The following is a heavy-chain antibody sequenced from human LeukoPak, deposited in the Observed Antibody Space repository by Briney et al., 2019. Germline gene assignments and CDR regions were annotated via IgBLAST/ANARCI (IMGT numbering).Heavy chain of an antibody. J-gene: IGHJ4*02. CDR1: GFTFTNFW. CDR2: IDEGGSEK. D-gene: IGHD1-26*01. Sequence: GGSLRLSCAASGFTFTNFWMSWVRQAPGKGLEWVANIDEGGSEKYHVDSVKGRFTISRDNAKNSLYLQMNSLRGDDTAVHYCARAGDVGVVDYWGQGTLVTVSS. CDR3: ARAGDVGVVDY. V-gene: IGHV3-7*01.